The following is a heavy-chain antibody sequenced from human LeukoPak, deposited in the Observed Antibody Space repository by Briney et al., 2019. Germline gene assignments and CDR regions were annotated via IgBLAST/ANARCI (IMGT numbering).Heavy chain of an antibody. J-gene: IGHJ4*02. CDR1: GYTFTSYG. Sequence: ASVKVSCKASGYTFTSYGISWVRQAPGQGLEWMGWINNYIGNADYAQKLQGRVTVTTDTSTSTAYMELKSLRSDDTAVYYCARQAGGYSSGWYQFHFDYWGQGTLVTVSS. CDR2: INNYIGNA. CDR3: ARQAGGYSSGWYQFHFDY. V-gene: IGHV1-18*04. D-gene: IGHD6-19*01.